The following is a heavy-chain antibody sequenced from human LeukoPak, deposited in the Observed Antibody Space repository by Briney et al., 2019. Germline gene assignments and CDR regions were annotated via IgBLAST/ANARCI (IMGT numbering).Heavy chain of an antibody. Sequence: PGGSLRLSCAASGFTFSSYAMSWVREAPGKGLEWVSDICGSSGSTYYADSVKGRFTISRDNSKNTLYLQMNSLRAEDTAVYYCAKDSGSSGYYQVGAYDYWGQGTLVTVSS. CDR2: ICGSSGST. J-gene: IGHJ4*02. D-gene: IGHD3-22*01. V-gene: IGHV3-23*01. CDR1: GFTFSSYA. CDR3: AKDSGSSGYYQVGAYDY.